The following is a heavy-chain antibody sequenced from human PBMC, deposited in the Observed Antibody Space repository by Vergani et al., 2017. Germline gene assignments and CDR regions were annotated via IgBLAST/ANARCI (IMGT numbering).Heavy chain of an antibody. CDR2: IHPADSDT. CDR3: ARLYGRDSSGSKYFDY. D-gene: IGHD3-22*01. CDR1: GYSFTNYW. J-gene: IGHJ4*02. V-gene: IGHV5-51*01. Sequence: EVQLVQSGAEVKKPGESLKISCQIFGYSFTNYWIGWLRQMPGKGLEWMGIIHPADSDTRYSPSFQGQVTISVDKSISTAYLQRSSLRASDSAMYYCARLYGRDSSGSKYFDYWGQGTLVTVSS.